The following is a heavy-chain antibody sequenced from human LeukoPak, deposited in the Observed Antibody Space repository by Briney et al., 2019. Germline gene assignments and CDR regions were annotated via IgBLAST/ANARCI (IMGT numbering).Heavy chain of an antibody. CDR2: IYHSGST. V-gene: IGHV4-38-2*01. CDR1: GYSISSGYY. Sequence: SETLSLTCAVSGYSISSGYYWGWIRQPLGKGLEWIGSIYHSGSTYYNPSLKSRVTISVDTSKNQFSLKLSSVTAADTAVYYCARGSDIVVVPAAIEAWFDPWGQGTLVTVSS. D-gene: IGHD2-2*02. CDR3: ARGSDIVVVPAAIEAWFDP. J-gene: IGHJ5*02.